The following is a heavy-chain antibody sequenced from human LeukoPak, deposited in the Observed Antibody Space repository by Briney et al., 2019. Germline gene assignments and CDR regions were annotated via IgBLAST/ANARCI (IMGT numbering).Heavy chain of an antibody. CDR2: IGTSSGNT. Sequence: GGSLRLSCAASGFSFSHYSMNWVRQAPGKGLEWVSSIGTSSGNTNYGDSVKGRFTISRDNMKNSVHLQMNSLRAEDTAVYYCAKGAQSSSRWNAFDIWGQGTTVTVSS. D-gene: IGHD2-2*01. J-gene: IGHJ3*02. V-gene: IGHV3-21*01. CDR1: GFSFSHYS. CDR3: AKGAQSSSRWNAFDI.